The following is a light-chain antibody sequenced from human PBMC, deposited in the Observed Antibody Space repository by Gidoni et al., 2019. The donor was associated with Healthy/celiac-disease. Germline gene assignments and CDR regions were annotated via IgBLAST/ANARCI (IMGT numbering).Light chain of an antibody. Sequence: QSLLNHPPSAYGTPGQRVTISCSGSSSNIGSNTVNWYQQLPGTAPKLLIYSNNQRPSGVPDRFSGSKSGTSASLAISGLQSEDEADYYCAAWDDSLNGPVFGGGTKLTVL. CDR1: SSNIGSNT. J-gene: IGLJ3*02. V-gene: IGLV1-44*01. CDR2: SNN. CDR3: AAWDDSLNGPV.